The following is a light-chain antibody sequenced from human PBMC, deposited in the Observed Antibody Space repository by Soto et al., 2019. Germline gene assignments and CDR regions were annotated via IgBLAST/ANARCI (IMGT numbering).Light chain of an antibody. CDR3: QQYNGFST. V-gene: IGKV1-5*01. Sequence: DIQMTQSPSTLSASVGDRVTITCRASRTISSWLAWYQQRPGKAPNLLIYDGSNLETGVPSRFSGSRSGTDFPLTISILQRDDAATYYCQQYNGFSTFAQGTYVDIK. J-gene: IGKJ2*01. CDR1: RTISSW. CDR2: DGS.